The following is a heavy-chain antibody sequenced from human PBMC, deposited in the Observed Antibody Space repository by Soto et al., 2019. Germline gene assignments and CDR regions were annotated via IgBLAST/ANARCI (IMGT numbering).Heavy chain of an antibody. CDR1: GFTFSDYY. Sequence: LRLSCAASGFTFSDYYMSWIRQAPGKGLEWVSYISSSSGYTNYADSVKGRFTISRDNAKNSLYLQMNSLRAEDTAVYYCAKEYGRLDYWGQGTLVTVSS. J-gene: IGHJ4*02. CDR3: AKEYGRLDY. CDR2: ISSSSGYT. D-gene: IGHD4-17*01. V-gene: IGHV3-11*06.